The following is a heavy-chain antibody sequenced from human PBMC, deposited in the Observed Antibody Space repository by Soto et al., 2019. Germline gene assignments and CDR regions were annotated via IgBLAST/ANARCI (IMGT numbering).Heavy chain of an antibody. CDR1: GFTFSDYY. Sequence: LRLSCAASGFTFSDYYMSWIRQAPGKGLEWVSYISSSSGYTNYADSVKGRFTISRDNAKNSLYLQMNSLRAEDTAVYYCAKEYGRLDYWGQGTLVTVSS. J-gene: IGHJ4*02. CDR3: AKEYGRLDY. CDR2: ISSSSGYT. D-gene: IGHD4-17*01. V-gene: IGHV3-11*06.